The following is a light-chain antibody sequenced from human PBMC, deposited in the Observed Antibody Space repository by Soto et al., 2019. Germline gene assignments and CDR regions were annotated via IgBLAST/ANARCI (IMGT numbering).Light chain of an antibody. V-gene: IGLV2-14*01. Sequence: QSALTQPASVSGSPGQSIAISCTGTSSDVGGYNYVSWYQQHPGKAPKLMIYEVSYRPSGVSNRFSGSKSGNTASLTISGLHAEDEADYYCSSYTSSSTLVFGGGTKLTVL. CDR3: SSYTSSSTLV. CDR1: SSDVGGYNY. J-gene: IGLJ3*02. CDR2: EVS.